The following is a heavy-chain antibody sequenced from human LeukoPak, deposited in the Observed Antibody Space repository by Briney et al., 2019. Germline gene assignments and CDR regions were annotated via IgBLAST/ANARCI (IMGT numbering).Heavy chain of an antibody. D-gene: IGHD6-13*01. Sequence: KPSETLSLTCAVSGYSISSGYYWGWIRPPPGKGLEWIGSIYHSGSTYYNPSLKSRVTISVDTSKNQFSLKLSSVTAADTAVYYCARTGYSSSWHYWGQGTLVTVSS. CDR3: ARTGYSSSWHY. CDR1: GYSISSGYY. J-gene: IGHJ4*02. V-gene: IGHV4-38-2*01. CDR2: IYHSGST.